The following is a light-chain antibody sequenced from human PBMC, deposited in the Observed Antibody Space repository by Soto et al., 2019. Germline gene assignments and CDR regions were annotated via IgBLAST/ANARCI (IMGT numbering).Light chain of an antibody. CDR1: QSVSSN. CDR2: GAS. V-gene: IGKV3-15*01. Sequence: EIVMTQSPATRSVSPGERATLSCRASQSVSSNLAWYQQKPGQAPRPLIYGASTRATGIPARFSGSGSGTEFTLTISSLQSEDFAVYYCQQYNNWPPVTFGQGTKLEIK. J-gene: IGKJ2*01. CDR3: QQYNNWPPVT.